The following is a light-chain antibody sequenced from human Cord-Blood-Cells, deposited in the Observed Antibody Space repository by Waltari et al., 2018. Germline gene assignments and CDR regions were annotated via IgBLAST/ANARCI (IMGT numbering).Light chain of an antibody. CDR3: QQYNSYWT. Sequence: DIQMTQYPSTLSASVGDRATITCRASQSISSWLAWYQQKPGKAPKLLIYDASSLESGVPSRFSGSGSVTEFTLTISSLQPDDFATYYCQQYNSYWTLGQGTKVEIK. CDR1: QSISSW. V-gene: IGKV1-5*01. CDR2: DAS. J-gene: IGKJ1*01.